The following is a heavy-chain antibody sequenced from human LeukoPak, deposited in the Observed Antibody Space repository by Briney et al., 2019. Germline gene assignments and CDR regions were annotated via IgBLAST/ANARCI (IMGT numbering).Heavy chain of an antibody. V-gene: IGHV3-30*02. CDR1: GFTFSSYG. D-gene: IGHD4-17*01. CDR2: IRYDGSNK. J-gene: IGHJ4*02. CDR3: ARDSVTTLRGGIDY. Sequence: GGSLRLSCAASGFTFSSYGMHWVRQAPGKGLEWVAFIRYDGSNKYYADSVKGRFTISRDNSKNTLYLQMNSLRAEDTAVYYCARDSVTTLRGGIDYWGQGTLVSVSS.